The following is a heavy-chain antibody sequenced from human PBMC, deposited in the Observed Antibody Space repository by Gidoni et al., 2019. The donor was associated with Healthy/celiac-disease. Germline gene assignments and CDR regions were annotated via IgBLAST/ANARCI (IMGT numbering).Heavy chain of an antibody. CDR2: ISYDGSNK. D-gene: IGHD3-10*01. CDR1: GFTFSSYA. V-gene: IGHV3-30-3*01. Sequence: QVQLVESGGGVVQPGRSLRLSCAASGFTFSSYAMHWVRQAPGKGLGLVAVISYDGSNKYYADSVKGRFTISRDNSKNTLYLQMNSLRAEDTAVYYCASGEITMVRGVYNYWGQGTLVTVSS. J-gene: IGHJ4*02. CDR3: ASGEITMVRGVYNY.